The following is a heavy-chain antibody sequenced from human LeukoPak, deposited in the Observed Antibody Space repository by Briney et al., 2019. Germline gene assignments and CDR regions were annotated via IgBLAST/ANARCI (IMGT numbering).Heavy chain of an antibody. Sequence: ASVKVSCTASGYTFTSYGISWVRQAPGQGLEWMGWISAYNGNTNYAQKLQGRVTMTTDTSTSTAYMELRSLRSDDTAVYYCARDPPRRKTGTDQDYWGQGTLVTVPS. J-gene: IGHJ4*02. CDR3: ARDPPRRKTGTDQDY. CDR2: ISAYNGNT. D-gene: IGHD1-14*01. V-gene: IGHV1-18*01. CDR1: GYTFTSYG.